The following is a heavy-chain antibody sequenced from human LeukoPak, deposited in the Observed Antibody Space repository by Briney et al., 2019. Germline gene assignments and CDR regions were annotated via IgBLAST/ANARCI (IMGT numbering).Heavy chain of an antibody. CDR2: MNPNSGNT. D-gene: IGHD6-19*01. Sequence: ASVKGCCKASGYRFTSYDVRWVRQAAGQGLEWMGWMNPNSGNTGYAQKFQGRVTMTRDTSISTAYMELTSLTSEDTAIYYWARGLAVAGTGYWGQGTLVTVPS. J-gene: IGHJ4*02. CDR3: ARGLAVAGTGY. V-gene: IGHV1-8*01. CDR1: GYRFTSYD.